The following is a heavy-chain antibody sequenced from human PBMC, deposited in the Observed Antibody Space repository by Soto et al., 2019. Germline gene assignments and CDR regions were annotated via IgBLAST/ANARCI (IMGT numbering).Heavy chain of an antibody. CDR1: GLTFKDYT. V-gene: IGHV3-43*01. D-gene: IGHD3-16*02. CDR2: ISWDGGTT. Sequence: GGSLRLSCTASGLTFKDYTIHGFRQAPGKGLEWVSLISWDGGTTYYADSVKGRFTISRDNSKNSLYLQMNSLRTEDTALYYCAKDRAGYPYYFDYWGQGTLVTVSA. CDR3: AKDRAGYPYYFDY. J-gene: IGHJ4*02.